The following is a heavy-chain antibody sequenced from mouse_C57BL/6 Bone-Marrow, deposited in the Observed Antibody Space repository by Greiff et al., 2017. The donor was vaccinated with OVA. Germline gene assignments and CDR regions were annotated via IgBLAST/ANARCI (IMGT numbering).Heavy chain of an antibody. D-gene: IGHD1-1*01. CDR2: IWSDGST. V-gene: IGHV2-6*03. CDR3: ARRLITTVVATDY. Sequence: VQVVESGPGLVAPSQSLSITCTVSGFSLTSYGVHWVRQPPGKGLEWLVVIWSDGSTTYNSALKSRLSISKDNSKSQVFLKMNSLQTDDTAMYDCARRLITTVVATDYWGQGTTLTVSS. J-gene: IGHJ2*01. CDR1: GFSLTSYG.